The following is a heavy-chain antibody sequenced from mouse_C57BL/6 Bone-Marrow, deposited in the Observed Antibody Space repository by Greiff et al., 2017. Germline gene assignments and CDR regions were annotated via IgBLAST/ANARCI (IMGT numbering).Heavy chain of an antibody. V-gene: IGHV1-66*01. Sequence: VKLKESGPELVKPGASVKISCKASGYSFTSYYIHWVKPRPGQGLEWIGWIYPGSGNTKYNEKFKGKATLTADTASSTAYMQLSSLSSEDSAVYYCARPNGDWLAYWGQGTLVTVSA. CDR1: GYSFTSYY. D-gene: IGHD4-1*01. J-gene: IGHJ3*01. CDR2: IYPGSGNT. CDR3: ARPNGDWLAY.